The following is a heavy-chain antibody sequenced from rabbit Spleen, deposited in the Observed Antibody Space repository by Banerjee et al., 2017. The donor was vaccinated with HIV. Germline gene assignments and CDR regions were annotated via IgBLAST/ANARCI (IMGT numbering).Heavy chain of an antibody. CDR3: ARDPAYSSGSGSAIPDL. CDR1: GFPFCSHAV. Sequence: EESGGGLAKLEGFLTLSSKASGFPFCSHAVLCWFRRPSGKGLEWIACMNVVTGNAVYATWAKGRFTFSKTASTTVTLQMTSLTAADTATYFCARDPAYSSGSGSAIPDLWGPGTLVTVS. CDR2: MNVVTGNA. V-gene: IGHV1S40*01. D-gene: IGHD1-1*01. J-gene: IGHJ4*01.